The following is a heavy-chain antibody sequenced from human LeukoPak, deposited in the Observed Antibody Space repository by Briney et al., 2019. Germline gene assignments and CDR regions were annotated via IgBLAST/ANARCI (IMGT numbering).Heavy chain of an antibody. V-gene: IGHV1-2*02. CDR3: ARAERTVSGLDV. J-gene: IGHJ6*02. Sequence: GASVQVSCTASGYTLTAYYIHWVRQAPGHGLEWMGWMNPHSGGTNYAQKFRARVSMTTDTTINTAYLELTGLTSDDTALYYCARAERTVSGLDVWGHGTTVTVSS. CDR2: MNPHSGGT. CDR1: GYTLTAYY. D-gene: IGHD2-2*01.